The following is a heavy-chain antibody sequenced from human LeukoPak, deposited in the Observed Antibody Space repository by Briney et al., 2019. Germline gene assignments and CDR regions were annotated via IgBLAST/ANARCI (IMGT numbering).Heavy chain of an antibody. CDR2: IYYSGST. J-gene: IGHJ4*02. CDR1: GASISSY. Sequence: PSETLSLTCTVSGASISSYWSWIRQPPGKGLEWIGYIYYSGSTNYNPSLKSRVTISVDTSKNQFSLKLSSVTAADTAVYYCARVRYYYGSGSYYNPFDYWGQGTLVTVSS. CDR3: ARVRYYYGSGSYYNPFDY. D-gene: IGHD3-10*01. V-gene: IGHV4-59*01.